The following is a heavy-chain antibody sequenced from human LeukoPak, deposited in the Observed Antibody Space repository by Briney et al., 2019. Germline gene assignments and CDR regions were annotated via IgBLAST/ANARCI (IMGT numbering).Heavy chain of an antibody. J-gene: IGHJ5*02. D-gene: IGHD3-10*01. CDR3: ARDRPVRGVIPGWFDP. CDR1: GGSISSSSYY. V-gene: IGHV4-39*07. CDR2: IYYSGST. Sequence: NPSETLSLTCTVSGGSISSSSYYWGWIRQPPGKGLEWIGSIYYSGSTYYNPSLKSRVTISVDTSKNQFSLKLSSVTAADAAVYYCARDRPVRGVIPGWFDPWGQGTLVTVSS.